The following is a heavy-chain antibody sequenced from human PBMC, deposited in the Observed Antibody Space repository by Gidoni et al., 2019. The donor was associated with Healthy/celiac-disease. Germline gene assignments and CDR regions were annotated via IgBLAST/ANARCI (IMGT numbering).Heavy chain of an antibody. V-gene: IGHV3-30*18. D-gene: IGHD1-1*01. CDR3: AKDLRHDPYGQPVFDY. Sequence: QVQLVESGGGVVQPGRSLRRSCTASGFTFSRYGMHWVRQAPGKGLEWVAVISYDGSNKYYADSVKGRFTISRDNSKNTLYLQMNSLRAEDTAVYYCAKDLRHDPYGQPVFDYWGQGTLVTVSS. J-gene: IGHJ4*02. CDR2: ISYDGSNK. CDR1: GFTFSRYG.